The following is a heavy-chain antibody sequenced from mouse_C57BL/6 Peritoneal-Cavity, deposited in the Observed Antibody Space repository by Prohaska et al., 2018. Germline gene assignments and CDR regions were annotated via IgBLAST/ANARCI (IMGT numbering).Heavy chain of an antibody. V-gene: IGHV11-2*01. D-gene: IGHD2-1*01. J-gene: IGHJ1*03. CDR1: GFTFSGFW. CDR3: MRYGNYWYFDV. CDR2: INSDGSAI. Sequence: EVQLLETGGGLVQSGGSRGLSCEGSGFTFSGFWMSLVRQTPGKTLEWIGDINSDGSAINYAPSIKDRFTIFRDNDKSTLYLQMSNVRSEDTATYFCMRYGNYWYFDVWGTGTTVTVSS.